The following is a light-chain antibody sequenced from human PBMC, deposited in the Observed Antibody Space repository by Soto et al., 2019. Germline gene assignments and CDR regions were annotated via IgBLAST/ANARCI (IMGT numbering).Light chain of an antibody. Sequence: EIWMTQSPGTLSLSPGERATLSCRASQSVGSYLAWYLQKPGQAPRLLISGTYSRASGIPDRLSGSGYGTDLTITISRMETEDFAVYYCQQYRSYPLTFGGGTKVDIK. CDR2: GTY. CDR1: QSVGSY. CDR3: QQYRSYPLT. V-gene: IGKV3-20*01. J-gene: IGKJ4*01.